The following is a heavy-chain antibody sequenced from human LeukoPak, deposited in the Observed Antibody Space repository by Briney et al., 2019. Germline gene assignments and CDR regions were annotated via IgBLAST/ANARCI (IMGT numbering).Heavy chain of an antibody. CDR2: IRGSGGST. D-gene: IGHD4-17*01. CDR3: AKSLGGDYYDYGMDV. CDR1: GFTFSSYA. Sequence: GGSLRLSCAASGFTFSSYAMSWVRQAPGKGLEWVSGIRGSGGSTYYADSVKGRFTISRDNSKNTLYLQMNSLRAEDTAVYYCAKSLGGDYYDYGMDVWAKGPRSPSL. V-gene: IGHV3-23*01. J-gene: IGHJ6*02.